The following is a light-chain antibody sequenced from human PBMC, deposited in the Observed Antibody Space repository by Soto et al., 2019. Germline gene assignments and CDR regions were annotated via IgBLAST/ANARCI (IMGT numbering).Light chain of an antibody. CDR1: SSNIGSNY. J-gene: IGLJ3*02. CDR3: ATWDDSLSGWV. V-gene: IGLV1-47*01. Sequence: QSVLTQPPSASGTPGQRVTISCSGSSSNIGSNYVYWYQQLPGTAPKLLIYRNYQRPSGVPDRFSASKSGTSASLAISGLRSDDEADYSCATWDDSLSGWVFGGGTKVTVL. CDR2: RNY.